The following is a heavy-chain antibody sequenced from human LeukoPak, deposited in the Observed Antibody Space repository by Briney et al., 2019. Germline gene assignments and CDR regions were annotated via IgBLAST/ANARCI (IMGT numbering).Heavy chain of an antibody. CDR1: GSTFSSYG. D-gene: IGHD3-22*01. Sequence: GGSLRPSCAASGSTFSSYGMHWVRQAPGKGLQWVAVISYDGNNKFYAASVKGRFTISRDNPKNTLYLQMNSLRAEDTAVYYCATDSSPDYWGQGTLVTVSS. CDR2: ISYDGNNK. V-gene: IGHV3-30*03. J-gene: IGHJ4*02. CDR3: ATDSSPDY.